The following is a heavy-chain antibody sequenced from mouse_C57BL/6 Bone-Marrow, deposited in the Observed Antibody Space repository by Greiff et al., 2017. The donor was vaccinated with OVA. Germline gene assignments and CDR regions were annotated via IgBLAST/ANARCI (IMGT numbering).Heavy chain of an antibody. D-gene: IGHD4-1*01. Sequence: QVQLQQPGAELVRPGSSVKLSCKASGYTFTSYWMDWVKQRPGQGLEWIGNIYPSDSETHYNQKFKDKATLTVDKSSSTAYMQLSSLTSEDSAVYYCARELGGGYFDYWGQGTTLTVSS. CDR3: ARELGGGYFDY. J-gene: IGHJ2*01. V-gene: IGHV1-61*01. CDR2: IYPSDSET. CDR1: GYTFTSYW.